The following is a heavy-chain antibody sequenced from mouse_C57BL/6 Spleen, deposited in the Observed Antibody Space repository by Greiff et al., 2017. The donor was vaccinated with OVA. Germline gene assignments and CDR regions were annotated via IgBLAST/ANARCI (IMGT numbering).Heavy chain of an antibody. D-gene: IGHD1-3*01. CDR3: ARRERAKDAMDY. Sequence: VQLEQPGAELVMPGASVKLSCKASGYTFTSYWMHWVKQRPGQGLEWIGEIDPSDSYTNYNQKFKGKSTLTVDKSSSTAYMQLSSLTSEDSAVEYCARRERAKDAMDYWGQGTSVTVSS. V-gene: IGHV1-69*01. J-gene: IGHJ4*01. CDR1: GYTFTSYW. CDR2: IDPSDSYT.